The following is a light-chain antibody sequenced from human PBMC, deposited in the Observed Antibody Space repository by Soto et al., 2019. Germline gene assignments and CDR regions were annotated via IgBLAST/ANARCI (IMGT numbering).Light chain of an antibody. V-gene: IGKV3-15*01. CDR2: GAS. CDR1: QSVSSN. J-gene: IGKJ1*01. CDR3: QQYNNWPPT. Sequence: EIVMTQSPATLSVSPGERATLSCRASQSVSSNLAWYQQKPGQAPRLLIYGASTRATGIPARFSGSGSGTEFTLTLRGLQSEDFAVYYCQQYNNWPPTFGQGTKVEIK.